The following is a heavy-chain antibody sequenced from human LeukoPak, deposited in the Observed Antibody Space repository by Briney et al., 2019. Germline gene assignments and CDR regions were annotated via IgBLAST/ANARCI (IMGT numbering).Heavy chain of an antibody. V-gene: IGHV4-38-2*02. CDR3: ARNIVVVTANYMDV. J-gene: IGHJ6*03. CDR1: GYSISSGYY. D-gene: IGHD2-21*02. CDR2: IYHSGST. Sequence: PSETLSLTYTVSGYSISSGYYWGWIRQPPGKGLEWIGSIYHSGSTYYNPSLKSRVTISVDTSKNQFSLKLSSVTAADTAVYYCARNIVVVTANYMDVWGKGTTVTVSS.